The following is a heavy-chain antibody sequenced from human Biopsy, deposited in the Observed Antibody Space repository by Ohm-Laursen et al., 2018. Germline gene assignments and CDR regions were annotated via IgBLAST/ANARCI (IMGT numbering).Heavy chain of an antibody. J-gene: IGHJ4*02. D-gene: IGHD1-26*01. CDR3: AGGPHSGSHSCFDY. Sequence: ASSVKVSCKASGGTFINYAISWVRQAPGQGLEWMGGIIPMFGTANYAQMFQGRVTISADESTSTSYMELSSLTTGDTAIYYCAGGPHSGSHSCFDYWGRGTLVTVSS. CDR2: IIPMFGTA. CDR1: GGTFINYA. V-gene: IGHV1-69*01.